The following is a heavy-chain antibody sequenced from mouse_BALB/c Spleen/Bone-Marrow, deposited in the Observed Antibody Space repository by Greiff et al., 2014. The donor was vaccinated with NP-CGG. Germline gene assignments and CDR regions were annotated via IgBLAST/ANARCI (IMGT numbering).Heavy chain of an antibody. J-gene: IGHJ4*01. Sequence: VKLVESGPGLVAPSQSLSITCTVSGFSLTSYGVYWVRQPPGKGLEWLGVIGAGGSTNYNSALMSRLSISKDNSKSQVFLKMHSLQTGDTAMYYCARSPTSSWAMDYWGQGTSVTVSS. CDR3: ARSPTSSWAMDY. CDR2: IGAGGST. V-gene: IGHV2-9*02. CDR1: GFSLTSYG. D-gene: IGHD1-1*01.